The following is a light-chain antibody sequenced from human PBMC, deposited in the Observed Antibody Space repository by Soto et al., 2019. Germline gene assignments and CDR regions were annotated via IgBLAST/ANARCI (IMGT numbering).Light chain of an antibody. CDR3: QSYDSSLSEGV. CDR1: SSNIGAGYD. J-gene: IGLJ1*01. V-gene: IGLV1-40*01. Sequence: QSVLTQPPSVSGAPGQRVTISCTGSSSNIGAGYDVHWYQQLPGTAPKLLIYGNSNRPSGVPDRFSGSKSGTSASLAITGLHAEHEADYYCQSYDSSLSEGVFGTGTKVTVL. CDR2: GNS.